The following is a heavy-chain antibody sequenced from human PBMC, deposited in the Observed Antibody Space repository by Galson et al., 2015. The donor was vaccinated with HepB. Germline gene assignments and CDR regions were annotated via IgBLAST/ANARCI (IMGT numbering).Heavy chain of an antibody. V-gene: IGHV4-59*01. CDR2: VYYSGNT. CDR3: ARGGNTAIALYVFDI. CDR1: GGSISSYY. D-gene: IGHD5-18*01. Sequence: TLSLTCTVSGGSISSYYWSWIRQPPGKGLEWIGYVYYSGNTNYNPSLKSRVTISVDTSKNQFSLKLSSVTAADTAVYYCARGGNTAIALYVFDIWGQGTMVTVSS. J-gene: IGHJ3*02.